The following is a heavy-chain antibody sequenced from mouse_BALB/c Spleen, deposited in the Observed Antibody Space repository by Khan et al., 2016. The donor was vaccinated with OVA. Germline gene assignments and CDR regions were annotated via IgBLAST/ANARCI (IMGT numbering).Heavy chain of an antibody. CDR2: IAPGSGST. J-gene: IGHJ4*01. CDR1: GYTFTSYW. V-gene: IGHV1S41*01. D-gene: IGHD2-4*01. CDR3: ARSNDYGRGLYAMDY. Sequence: DLVKPGASVKLSCKASGYTFTSYWINWIKQRPEQGLEWIGRIAPGSGSTSYNEMFTDKTTLTVVTSSSTAYIQLISLSSEDSAVYFCARSNDYGRGLYAMDYWGQGTSVAVSA.